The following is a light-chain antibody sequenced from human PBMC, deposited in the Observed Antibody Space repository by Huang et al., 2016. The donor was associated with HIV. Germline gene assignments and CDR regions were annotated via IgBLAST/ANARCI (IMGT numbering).Light chain of an antibody. J-gene: IGKJ2*01. CDR2: GAS. CDR1: QSIINN. V-gene: IGKV3-15*01. Sequence: EILLTQSPATLSVSPGERVTLSCRAIQSIINNLAWYQQKPGQAPRHLIYGASTRATAIPARFSGSASGTVFTLTISSRQSEEFAVYYCQQYHNWPPYTFGQGTKLEI. CDR3: QQYHNWPPYT.